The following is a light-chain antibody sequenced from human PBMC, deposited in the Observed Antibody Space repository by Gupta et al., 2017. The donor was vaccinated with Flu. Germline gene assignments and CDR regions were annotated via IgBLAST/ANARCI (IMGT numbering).Light chain of an antibody. CDR2: AAS. CDR3: QHTYYPPWT. Sequence: DLQMTPSPSSLSASVGDSVTITCRSSQAISTYVNWYQQPPGTAPKLLIFAASHLQSGVTTMCSGRGSGKVCTPTSSSLQPEYDGTYYGQHTYYPPWTFGPGTKVEIK. CDR1: QAISTY. J-gene: IGKJ1*01. V-gene: IGKV1-39*01.